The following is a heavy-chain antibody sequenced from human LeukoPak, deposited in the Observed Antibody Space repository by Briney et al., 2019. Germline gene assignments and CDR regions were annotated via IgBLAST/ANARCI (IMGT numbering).Heavy chain of an antibody. V-gene: IGHV4-39*01. CDR3: ARAIAALARPVDY. D-gene: IGHD6-13*01. J-gene: IGHJ4*02. CDR1: GGSISSSSYY. CDR2: VYYSGGT. Sequence: SETLSLTCTVSGGSISSSSYYWGWIRQPPGKGLEWIGSVYYSGGTYYHPSLKSRVTISVDTSKNQFSLRLSSVTAADTAVYYCARAIAALARPVDYWGQGTLVTVSS.